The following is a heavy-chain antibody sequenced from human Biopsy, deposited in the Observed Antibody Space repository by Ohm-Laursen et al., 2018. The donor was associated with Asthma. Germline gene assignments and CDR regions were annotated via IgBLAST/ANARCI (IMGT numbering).Heavy chain of an antibody. CDR1: GFSFYDFA. CDR2: ISWYSGNI. V-gene: IGHV3-9*01. J-gene: IGHJ4*01. Sequence: SLRLSLAAFGFSFYDFAIHRVRATPRKGLGWVSRISWYSGNIDYADSVKGRFTISRDNAKNSLYLQMQSLRPEDTAFYYCAKSADYYDSTDYLDFWGRGTLVTVSS. CDR3: AKSADYYDSTDYLDF. D-gene: IGHD3-22*01.